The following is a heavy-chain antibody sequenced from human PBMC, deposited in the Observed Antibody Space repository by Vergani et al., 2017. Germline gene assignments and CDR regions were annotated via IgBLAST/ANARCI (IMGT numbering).Heavy chain of an antibody. CDR3: AKFCRGSSWYGGSGWGFDY. V-gene: IGHV3-23*01. D-gene: IGHD6-13*01. J-gene: IGHJ4*02. CDR2: ISGSGGST. Sequence: EVQLLESGGGLVQPGGSLRLSCAASGFTFSSYAMSWVRQAPGKGLEWVSAISGSGGSTYYADSVKGRFTISRDNSKNTPYLQMNSLRAEDTAVYYCAKFCRGSSWYGGSGWGFDYWGQGTLVTVSS. CDR1: GFTFSSYA.